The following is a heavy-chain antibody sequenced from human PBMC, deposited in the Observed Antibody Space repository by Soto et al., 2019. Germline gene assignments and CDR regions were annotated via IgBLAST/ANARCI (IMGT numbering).Heavy chain of an antibody. J-gene: IGHJ4*02. CDR1: GYTFTSYY. CDR2: INPSGGST. CDR3: ARENCSGGSCYFWLDY. D-gene: IGHD2-15*01. V-gene: IGHV1-46*01. Sequence: ASVKVSCKASGYTFTSYYMHWVRQAPGQGLEWMGIINPSGGSTSYAQKFQGRVTMTRDTSTSTVYMELSSLRSEDTAVYYCARENCSGGSCYFWLDYWGQGTLVTVSS.